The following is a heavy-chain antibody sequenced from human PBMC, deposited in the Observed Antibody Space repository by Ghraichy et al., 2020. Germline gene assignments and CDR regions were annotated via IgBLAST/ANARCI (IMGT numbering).Heavy chain of an antibody. CDR2: IIPIFGTA. CDR1: GGTFSSYA. J-gene: IGHJ4*02. CDR3: ARDMGYGSGSYYTY. D-gene: IGHD3-10*01. Sequence: SVKVSCKASGGTFSSYAISWVRQAPGPGLEWMGGIIPIFGTAKYAQKFQGRVTITADESTSTAYMELSSLRSEDTAVYYCARDMGYGSGSYYTYWGQGTLVTVSS. V-gene: IGHV1-69*13.